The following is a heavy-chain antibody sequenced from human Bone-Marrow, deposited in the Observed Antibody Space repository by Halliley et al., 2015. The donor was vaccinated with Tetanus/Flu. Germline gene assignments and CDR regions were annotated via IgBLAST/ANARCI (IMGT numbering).Heavy chain of an antibody. J-gene: IGHJ1*01. Sequence: EWVSYINSVIATTFYAGPVKGRFTISRDNAKKSVYLQMNSLTVGETAVYYFGRGLGSSCFHHWGQGALVTVSS. V-gene: IGHV3-48*01. CDR2: INSVIATT. D-gene: IGHD6-13*01. CDR3: GRGLGSSCFHH.